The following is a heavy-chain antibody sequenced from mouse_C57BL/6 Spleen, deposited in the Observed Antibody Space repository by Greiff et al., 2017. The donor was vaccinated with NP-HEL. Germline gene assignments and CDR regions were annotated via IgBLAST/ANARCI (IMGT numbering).Heavy chain of an antibody. CDR1: GYTFTSYW. CDR2: IDPSDSYT. V-gene: IGHV1-50*01. CDR3: ARRSGGAMDY. Sequence: QVQLQQPGAELVKPGASVKLSCKASGYTFTSYWMQWVKQRPGQGLEWIGEIDPSDSYTNYNQKFKGKATLTVDTSSSTAYMQLSSLTSEDSAVYYYARRSGGAMDYWGQGTSVTVSS. J-gene: IGHJ4*01.